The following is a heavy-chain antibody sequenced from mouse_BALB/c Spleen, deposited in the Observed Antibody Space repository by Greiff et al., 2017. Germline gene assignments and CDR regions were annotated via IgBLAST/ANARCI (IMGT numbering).Heavy chain of an antibody. Sequence: VKLMESGPGLVAPSQSLSITCTVSGFSLTSYDISWIRQPPGKGLEWLGVIWTGGGTNYNSAFMSRLSISKDNSKSQVFLKMNSLQTDDTAIYYCVRDNYGSSLFAYWGQGTLVTVSA. CDR3: VRDNYGSSLFAY. CDR2: IWTGGGT. D-gene: IGHD1-1*01. CDR1: GFSLTSYD. J-gene: IGHJ3*01. V-gene: IGHV2-9-2*01.